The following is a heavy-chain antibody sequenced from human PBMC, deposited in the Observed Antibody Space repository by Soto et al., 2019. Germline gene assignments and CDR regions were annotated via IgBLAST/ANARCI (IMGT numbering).Heavy chain of an antibody. CDR2: IIPIFGTA. CDR1: GGTFSSYA. V-gene: IGHV1-69*13. J-gene: IGHJ6*02. D-gene: IGHD6-6*01. CDR3: ARAYSSSSRGYYYGMDV. Sequence: GASVKVSCKASGGTFSSYAISWVRQAPGQGLEWMGGIIPIFGTANYVQKFQGRVTITADESTSTAYMELSSLRSEDTAVYYCARAYSSSSRGYYYGMDVWGQGTTVTVSS.